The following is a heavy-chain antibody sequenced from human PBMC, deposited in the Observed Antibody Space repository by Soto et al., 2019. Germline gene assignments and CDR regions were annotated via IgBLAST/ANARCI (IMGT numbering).Heavy chain of an antibody. CDR3: ARALTGYYDRVYWFDS. J-gene: IGHJ5*01. CDR1: GFTFSSYD. D-gene: IGHD3-9*01. V-gene: IGHV3-13*04. CDR2: IGTAGDA. Sequence: PGGSLRLSCAASGFTFSSYDMHWVRQVTGKGLEWVSAIGTAGDAYYPNSVKGRFTISRENAKNSLYLQMNSLRAGDTAVYYCARALTGYYDRVYWFDSWGQGA.